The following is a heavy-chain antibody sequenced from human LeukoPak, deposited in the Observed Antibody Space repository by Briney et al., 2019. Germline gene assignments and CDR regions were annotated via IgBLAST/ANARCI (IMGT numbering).Heavy chain of an antibody. CDR1: GFAFSSCT. Sequence: TPGGSLRLSCAASGFAFSSCTMHWVRQAPGKGLEWVSSISSSSSYIYYADSLRGRFTISRDNAKNSLYLQMNSLRAEDTAVYYCARPHDYGENIDYWGQGTLVTVPS. V-gene: IGHV3-21*01. CDR3: ARPHDYGENIDY. CDR2: ISSSSSYI. D-gene: IGHD4-17*01. J-gene: IGHJ4*02.